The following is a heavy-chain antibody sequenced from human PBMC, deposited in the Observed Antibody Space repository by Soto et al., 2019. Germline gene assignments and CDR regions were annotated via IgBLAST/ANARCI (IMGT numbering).Heavy chain of an antibody. J-gene: IGHJ4*02. CDR2: ISSSGSTI. Sequence: QVQLAESGGGLVKPGGSLRLSCAASGFTFSDYYMSWIRQAPGKGLEWVSYISSSGSTIYYADSVKGRFTISRDNAKNSLYLQMNSLRAEDTAVYYCARDTRYSGYDPWNNYFDYWGQGTLVTVSS. V-gene: IGHV3-11*01. CDR3: ARDTRYSGYDPWNNYFDY. CDR1: GFTFSDYY. D-gene: IGHD5-12*01.